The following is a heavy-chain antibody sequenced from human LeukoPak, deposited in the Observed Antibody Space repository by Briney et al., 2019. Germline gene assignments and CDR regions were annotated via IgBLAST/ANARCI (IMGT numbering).Heavy chain of an antibody. CDR3: ARTCSSSSCYIVH. CDR1: AYTFANLR. V-gene: IGHV1-18*01. CDR2: LRVYNGNK. J-gene: IGHJ4*02. Sequence: ASVTYACKASAYTFANLRITWVRHAHGQGLCWMGWLRVYNGNKNQAQNPQGRVTLTTDTSTSTAYMELRSLRSDATDPYSCARTCSSSSCYIVHWGQGTLVTVSS. D-gene: IGHD2-2*02.